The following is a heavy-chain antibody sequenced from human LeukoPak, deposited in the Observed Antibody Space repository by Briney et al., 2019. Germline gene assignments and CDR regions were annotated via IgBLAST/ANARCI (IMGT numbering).Heavy chain of an antibody. CDR1: GGSIGICY. J-gene: IGHJ4*02. D-gene: IGHD1-26*01. V-gene: IGHV4-4*07. CDR3: ARGWAPRGHKSCFDK. Sequence: PSETLSLTCTVSGGSIGICYWTWIRQSAGKGLEWLGRMYASGDFNYNPFLKSRVTMSVDTSKNQFSLDLNSVTAADTAVYYCARGWAPRGHKSCFDKWGRGTLVTVSS. CDR2: MYASGDF.